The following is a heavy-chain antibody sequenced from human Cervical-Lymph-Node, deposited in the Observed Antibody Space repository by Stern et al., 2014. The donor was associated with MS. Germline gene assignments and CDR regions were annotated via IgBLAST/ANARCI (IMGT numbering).Heavy chain of an antibody. CDR1: GGSISSSNW. CDR2: ISHSGRT. J-gene: IGHJ2*01. D-gene: IGHD6-13*01. CDR3: ARVGSSYWYFDL. V-gene: IGHV4-4*02. Sequence: QLQLQESGPGLVKPSGTLYLTCAVSGGSISSSNWWSWVRQPPGKGLEWIGEISHSGRTKYTPHLKGRVTISVTKSKNHFSLKLGSVTAADTAVYYCARVGSSYWYFDLWGRGTLVTVSS.